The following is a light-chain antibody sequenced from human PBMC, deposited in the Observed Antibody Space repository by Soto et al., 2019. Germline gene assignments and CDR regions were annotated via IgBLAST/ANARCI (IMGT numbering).Light chain of an antibody. CDR3: QVWASTAEFFV. J-gene: IGLJ1*01. V-gene: IGLV3-21*02. CDR2: DDS. Sequence: SYELTQPPSVSVAPGQTARITCGGNNIGSKSVHWYQQKPGQAPVLVVYDDSDRPSGIPERFSGSNSGDTATLTISRVDAGDEADYYCQVWASTAEFFVFGSGTKVTV. CDR1: NIGSKS.